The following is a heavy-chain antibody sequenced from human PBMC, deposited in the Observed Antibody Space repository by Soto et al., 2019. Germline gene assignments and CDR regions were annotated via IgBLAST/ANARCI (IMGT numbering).Heavy chain of an antibody. CDR2: IYYSGST. D-gene: IGHD3-22*01. CDR3: ARRGSGYYLDY. Sequence: SETLSLTCTVSGGSISSYYWSWIRQPPGKGLEWIGYIYYSGSTYYNPSLKSRVTISVDTSKNQFSLKLSSVTAADTAVYYCARRGSGYYLDYWGQGTLVTVSS. V-gene: IGHV4-59*01. J-gene: IGHJ4*02. CDR1: GGSISSYY.